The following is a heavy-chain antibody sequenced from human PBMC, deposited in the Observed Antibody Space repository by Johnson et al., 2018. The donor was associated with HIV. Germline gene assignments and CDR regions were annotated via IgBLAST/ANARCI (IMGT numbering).Heavy chain of an antibody. CDR1: GFTFSSYA. CDR3: ARDRIAAAGDAFDI. Sequence: QVQLVESGGGVVQPGRSLRLSCAASGFTFSSYAMHWIRQAPGKGLEWVAVISYDGSNKYYADSVKGRFTISRDNSKNRLYLQMNSLRAEDTAVYYCARDRIAAAGDAFDIWGQGTMVTVSS. D-gene: IGHD6-25*01. CDR2: ISYDGSNK. V-gene: IGHV3-30*04. J-gene: IGHJ3*02.